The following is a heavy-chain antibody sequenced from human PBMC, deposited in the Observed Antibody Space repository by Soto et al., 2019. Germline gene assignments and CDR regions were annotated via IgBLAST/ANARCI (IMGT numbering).Heavy chain of an antibody. CDR2: ISSSSSYI. Sequence: ATSKGLEWVSSISSSSSYIYYAESVKGRVTISRDNAKNSLYLQMNSLRAEDTAVFFFSSRRRHTRVEHGLGIPAEPTFLSLHS. CDR3: SSRRRHTRVEHGLGIPAEPTFLSLHS. V-gene: IGHV3-21*01. D-gene: IGHD3-3*01. J-gene: IGHJ5*01.